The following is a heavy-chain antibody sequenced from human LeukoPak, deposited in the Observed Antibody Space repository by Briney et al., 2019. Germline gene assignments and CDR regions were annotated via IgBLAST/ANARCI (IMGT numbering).Heavy chain of an antibody. Sequence: ASVKVSCKASGYTFTSYAMHWVRQAPGRRLECMGWINAGNGNTKYSQKFQGRVTITRDTSASTAYMELSSLRSEDTAVYYCARDQIRGNWFDPWGQGTLVTVSS. D-gene: IGHD3-10*01. J-gene: IGHJ5*02. CDR3: ARDQIRGNWFDP. CDR1: GYTFTSYA. V-gene: IGHV1-3*01. CDR2: INAGNGNT.